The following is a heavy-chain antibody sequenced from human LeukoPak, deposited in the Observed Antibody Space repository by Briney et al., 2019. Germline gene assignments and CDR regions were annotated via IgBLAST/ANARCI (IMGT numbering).Heavy chain of an antibody. CDR3: ARDSLDAFDI. CDR1: GFTFSSYA. V-gene: IGHV3-30-3*01. J-gene: IGHJ3*02. Sequence: PGRSLRLSCAASGFTFSSYAMHWVRQAPGKGLEWVAVISYDGSNKYYADSAKGRFTISRDNSKNTLYLQMNSLRAEDTAVYYCARDSLDAFDIWGQGTMVTVSS. CDR2: ISYDGSNK.